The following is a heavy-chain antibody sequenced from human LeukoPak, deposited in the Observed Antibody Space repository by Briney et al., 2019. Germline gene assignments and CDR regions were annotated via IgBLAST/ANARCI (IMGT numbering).Heavy chain of an antibody. D-gene: IGHD2-15*01. Sequence: ASVKASCKASGYTFTSYAISWVRQAPGQGLEWMGWISGHNDDTNYAQRLQGRVTMTTDTSTSTAYMELRSLRSDDTAVYYCARAGYCSGGSCYPYYYYYYMDVWGKGTTVTVSS. J-gene: IGHJ6*03. CDR3: ARAGYCSGGSCYPYYYYYYMDV. CDR1: GYTFTSYA. V-gene: IGHV1-18*01. CDR2: ISGHNDDT.